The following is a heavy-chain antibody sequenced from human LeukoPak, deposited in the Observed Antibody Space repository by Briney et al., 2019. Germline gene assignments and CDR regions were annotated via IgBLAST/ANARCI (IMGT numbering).Heavy chain of an antibody. CDR1: GYTFSSYG. D-gene: IGHD4-17*01. J-gene: IGHJ4*02. V-gene: IGHV1-18*01. CDR2: ISGYNGNT. Sequence: GASVKVSCKSSGYTFSSYGISWVRQAPGQGLEWMGWISGYNGNTNYVQKLQGRLIMTTDTSTSSAYMELRSLRSDDTAVYYCASRTGDYEGLGYFDYWGQGTLVTVSS. CDR3: ASRTGDYEGLGYFDY.